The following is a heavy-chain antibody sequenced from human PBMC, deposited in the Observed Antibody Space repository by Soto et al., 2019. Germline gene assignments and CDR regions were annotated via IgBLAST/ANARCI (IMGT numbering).Heavy chain of an antibody. Sequence: GASVKVSCKASGYTFTGYYMHWARQAPGQGLEWMGWINPNSGGTNYAQKFQGWVTMTRDTSISTAYMELSRLRSDDTAVYYCARVGHCSSTSCPQPFDYWGQGTLVTVSS. CDR2: INPNSGGT. CDR3: ARVGHCSSTSCPQPFDY. V-gene: IGHV1-2*04. J-gene: IGHJ4*02. D-gene: IGHD2-2*01. CDR1: GYTFTGYY.